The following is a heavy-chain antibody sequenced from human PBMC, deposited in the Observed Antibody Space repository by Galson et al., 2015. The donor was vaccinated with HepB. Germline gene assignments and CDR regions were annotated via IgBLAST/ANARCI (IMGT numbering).Heavy chain of an antibody. Sequence: SLRLSCAASGFTFSSYAMHWVRQAPGKGLEWVAVISYDGSNKYYADSVKGRFTISRDNSKNTLYLQMNSLRAEDTAVYYCARDQGVPAARTLDYWGQGTLVTVSS. CDR3: ARDQGVPAARTLDY. CDR1: GFTFSSYA. V-gene: IGHV3-30-3*01. J-gene: IGHJ4*02. D-gene: IGHD2-2*01. CDR2: ISYDGSNK.